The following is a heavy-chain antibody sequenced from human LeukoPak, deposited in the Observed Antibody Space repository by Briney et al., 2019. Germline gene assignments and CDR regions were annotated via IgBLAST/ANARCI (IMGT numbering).Heavy chain of an antibody. CDR3: ARDTGGGYSCYDC. D-gene: IGHD5-18*01. V-gene: IGHV3-7*01. J-gene: IGHJ4*02. CDR1: GFTFSSYW. CDR2: IKQEGSEK. Sequence: GGSLRLSCAASGFTFSSYWMTWIRQAPGQGLEWVANIKQEGSEKYYVESVKGRFTISRDNAKNSLYLQMNSLRAEDTAVYYCARDTGGGYSCYDCWGQGTLVTVSS.